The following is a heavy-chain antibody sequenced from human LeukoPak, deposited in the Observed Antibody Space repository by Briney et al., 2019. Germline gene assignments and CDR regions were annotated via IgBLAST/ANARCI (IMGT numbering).Heavy chain of an antibody. Sequence: QAGGSLRLSCAVPGFTFTSYWMNWVRHAPGKGLVWVSRINSDGSSTSYADSVKGRFTISRDNAKNTLYLQMNSLRAEDTAVYYCARDQGGVGFDPWGQGTLVTVSS. CDR1: GFTFTSYW. CDR2: INSDGSST. CDR3: ARDQGGVGFDP. D-gene: IGHD1-26*01. V-gene: IGHV3-74*01. J-gene: IGHJ5*02.